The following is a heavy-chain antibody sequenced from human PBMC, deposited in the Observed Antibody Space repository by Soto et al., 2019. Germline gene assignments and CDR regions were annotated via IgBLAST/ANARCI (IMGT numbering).Heavy chain of an antibody. V-gene: IGHV4-59*01. J-gene: IGHJ4*02. CDR2: IYYSGST. Sequence: QVQLQESGPGLVKPSETLSLTCTVSGGSISSYYWSWIRQPPGKGLEWIGYIYYSGSTNYNPSLKSRVTISVDTSKNQFSLKLSSVTAADTAVYYCARDRPPGGSYVDYWGQGTLVTVSS. CDR3: ARDRPPGGSYVDY. D-gene: IGHD3-16*01. CDR1: GGSISSYY.